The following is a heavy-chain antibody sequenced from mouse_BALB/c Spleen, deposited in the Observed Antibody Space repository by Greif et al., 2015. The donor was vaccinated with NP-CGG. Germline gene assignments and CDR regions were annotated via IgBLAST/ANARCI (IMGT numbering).Heavy chain of an antibody. CDR3: TRLRGNYYFDY. CDR1: GYTFTSYW. V-gene: IGHV1S22*01. J-gene: IGHJ2*01. D-gene: IGHD2-1*01. CDR2: IYPGSGST. Sequence: LKESGSELVRPGASVKLSCKASGYTFTSYWMHWVKQRPGQGLEWIGNIYPGSGSTNYDEKFKSKATLTVDTSSSTAYMQLSSLTSEDSAVYYCTRLRGNYYFDYWGQGTLSQSPQ.